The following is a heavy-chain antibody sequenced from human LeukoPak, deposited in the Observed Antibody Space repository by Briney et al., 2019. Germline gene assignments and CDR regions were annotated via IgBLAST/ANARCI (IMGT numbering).Heavy chain of an antibody. CDR2: INTDGSTT. J-gene: IGHJ3*02. Sequence: PGGSLRLSCAATGFTFSSHWMHWVRQAPGEGLGWVSRINTDGSTTDYADSVKGRVAISRDNAKNTLYLQMNRLRADDTAIYYCARGVSGTGPDIWGQGTMVTVSS. CDR1: GFTFSSHW. D-gene: IGHD5/OR15-5a*01. V-gene: IGHV3-74*01. CDR3: ARGVSGTGPDI.